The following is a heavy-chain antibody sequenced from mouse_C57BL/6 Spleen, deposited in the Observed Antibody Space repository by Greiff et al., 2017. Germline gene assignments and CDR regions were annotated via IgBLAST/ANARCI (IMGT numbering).Heavy chain of an antibody. CDR3: ARGYDGVWFAY. J-gene: IGHJ3*01. Sequence: EVMLVESGGGLVKPGGSLKLSCAASGFTFSDYGMHWVRQAPEKGLEWVAYISSGSSTIYYADTVKGRFTISRDNAKNTLFLQMTSLRSEDTAMYYCARGYDGVWFAYWGQGTLVTVSA. D-gene: IGHD2-14*01. V-gene: IGHV5-17*01. CDR2: ISSGSSTI. CDR1: GFTFSDYG.